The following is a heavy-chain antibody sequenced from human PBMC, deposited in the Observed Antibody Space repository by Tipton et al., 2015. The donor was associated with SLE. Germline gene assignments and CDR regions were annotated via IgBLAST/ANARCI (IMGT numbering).Heavy chain of an antibody. CDR3: ARDTDRGSSAYAGAFDF. D-gene: IGHD3-22*01. Sequence: LRLSCTVSGVSIGSSNYYWGWIRQPPGKGLEWIGSVYFVGNTYYNPSLRSRVSISVDTSKNQFSLKLTSVTTADTAFYYCARDTDRGSSAYAGAFDFWGQGTVVTVSS. CDR2: VYFVGNT. J-gene: IGHJ3*01. V-gene: IGHV4-39*07. CDR1: GVSIGSSNYY.